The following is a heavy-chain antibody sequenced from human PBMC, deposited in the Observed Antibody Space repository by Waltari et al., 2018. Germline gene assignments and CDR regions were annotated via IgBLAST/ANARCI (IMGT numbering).Heavy chain of an antibody. CDR3: ARDLYYYDSSGYYDY. CDR1: GFTFSSYS. D-gene: IGHD3-22*01. CDR2: IISSSSYI. J-gene: IGHJ4*02. V-gene: IGHV3-21*01. Sequence: EVQLVESGGGLVKPGGSLRLSCAASGFTFSSYSMNWVRQAPGKGLEGVSSIISSSSYIYYADSGKGRFTISRDNAKNSLYLQMNSLRAEDTAVYYCARDLYYYDSSGYYDYWGQGTLVTVSS.